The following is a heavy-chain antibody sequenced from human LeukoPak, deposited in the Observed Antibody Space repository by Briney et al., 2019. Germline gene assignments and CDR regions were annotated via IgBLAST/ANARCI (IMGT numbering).Heavy chain of an antibody. CDR2: ISGTGGST. CDR3: AREPHNYYDSSGYYNYSDY. CDR1: GFTFSTYA. V-gene: IGHV3-23*01. Sequence: PGGSLRLSCAASGFTFSTYAMSWVRQAPGKGLEWVSGISGTGGSTYYADSVRGRFTISRDNSKNTLYLQMNSLTAEDTAVYYCAREPHNYYDSSGYYNYSDYWGQGTLVTVSS. D-gene: IGHD3-22*01. J-gene: IGHJ4*02.